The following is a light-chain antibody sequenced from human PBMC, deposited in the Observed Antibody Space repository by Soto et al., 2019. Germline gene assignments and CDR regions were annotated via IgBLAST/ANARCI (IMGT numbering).Light chain of an antibody. J-gene: IGKJ3*01. CDR2: DAS. V-gene: IGKV1-5*01. CDR3: QRYSDFLIS. CDR1: QSISRS. Sequence: DIPMTQSPSTLSASVGDRVTITCRASQSISRSLAWYQQKPGKAPSLLIYDASSLEGGVPSRFSGSGFGTEFTLTITNLQPADFATYYCQRYSDFLISFGPGTTVDFK.